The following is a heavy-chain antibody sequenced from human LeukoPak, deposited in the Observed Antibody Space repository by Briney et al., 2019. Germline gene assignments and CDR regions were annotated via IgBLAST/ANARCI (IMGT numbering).Heavy chain of an antibody. Sequence: GGSLRLSCAASGFTFSIYGMHWVRQAPGKGLEWVAFIRYDGSNKYHADSVKGRFTISRDNSKNTLYLQMNSLRAADRAVYYCARDKGTSCLSSFDYWGQGTLVTVSS. V-gene: IGHV3-30*02. CDR2: IRYDGSNK. J-gene: IGHJ4*02. CDR3: ARDKGTSCLSSFDY. CDR1: GFTFSIYG. D-gene: IGHD6-6*01.